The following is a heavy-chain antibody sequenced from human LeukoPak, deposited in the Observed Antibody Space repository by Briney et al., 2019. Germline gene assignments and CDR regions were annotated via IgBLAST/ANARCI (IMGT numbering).Heavy chain of an antibody. Sequence: ASVKVSCKASGYTFNGYYMHWVRQAPGQGLEWMGWINPNSGGTKYAQKFQGRVAMTRDTSISTAYMELSSLRSDDTAVYYCARDTVREYCSGGSCYVDYWGQGTLVSVSS. D-gene: IGHD2-15*01. CDR3: ARDTVREYCSGGSCYVDY. CDR1: GYTFNGYY. CDR2: INPNSGGT. V-gene: IGHV1-2*02. J-gene: IGHJ4*02.